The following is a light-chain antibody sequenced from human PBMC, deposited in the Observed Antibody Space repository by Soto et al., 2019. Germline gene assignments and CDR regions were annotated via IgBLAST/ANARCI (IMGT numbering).Light chain of an antibody. Sequence: IVMTQSPATRSVSPGEKATLSCRASQTVYNNLAWYQQKPGQAPRLLVYFASTRAAGIPARFSGSGSGTEFSLTISSLQSEDFALYYCQQYTAWPLTFAGGTKVETK. CDR3: QQYTAWPLT. CDR2: FAS. J-gene: IGKJ4*01. V-gene: IGKV3-15*01. CDR1: QTVYNN.